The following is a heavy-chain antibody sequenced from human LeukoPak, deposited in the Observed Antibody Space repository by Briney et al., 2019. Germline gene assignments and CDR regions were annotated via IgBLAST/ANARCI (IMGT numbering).Heavy chain of an antibody. D-gene: IGHD2-2*01. CDR2: IYYSGST. J-gene: IGHJ3*01. V-gene: IGHV4-39*01. Sequence: TPETLSLTCTVSVGSISSSSHYWGWIRQPPGKGLEWIGSIYYSGSTYYNPSLKSRVTISVDTSKNQFSLKLSSVTAADTAVYYCVRSYCSTTSCYAVGAFDLWGQGTMVTVSS. CDR1: VGSISSSSHY. CDR3: VRSYCSTTSCYAVGAFDL.